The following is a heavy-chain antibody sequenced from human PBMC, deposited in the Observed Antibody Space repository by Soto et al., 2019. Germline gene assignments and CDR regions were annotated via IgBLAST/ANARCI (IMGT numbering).Heavy chain of an antibody. D-gene: IGHD3-10*01. CDR2: IYPGDSDT. J-gene: IGHJ3*01. CDR3: AKDSGLPRFGTRRHALDL. V-gene: IGHV5-51*01. Sequence: GESLKISCKGSGYSFTSYWLGWVRQMPGKGLEWMGIIYPGDSDTRYSPSFQGQVTISADKSISTAYLQLNSLRDDDAAMYYCAKDSGLPRFGTRRHALDLWGQGTMVTVSS. CDR1: GYSFTSYW.